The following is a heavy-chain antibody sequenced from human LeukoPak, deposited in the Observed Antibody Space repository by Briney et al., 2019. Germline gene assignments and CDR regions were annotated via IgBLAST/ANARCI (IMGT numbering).Heavy chain of an antibody. CDR1: GYTFTSYG. CDR3: ARDRCRGGDCHYYYYGMDV. D-gene: IGHD2-21*02. Sequence: GASVKVSCTASGYTFTSYGISWVRQAPGQGLEWLGGIIPIFHTSHYARKFQDRVMISADESTSTVYMELSSLRSEDTAVYYCARDRCRGGDCHYYYYGMDVWGQGATVTVSS. CDR2: IIPIFHTS. J-gene: IGHJ6*01. V-gene: IGHV1-69*13.